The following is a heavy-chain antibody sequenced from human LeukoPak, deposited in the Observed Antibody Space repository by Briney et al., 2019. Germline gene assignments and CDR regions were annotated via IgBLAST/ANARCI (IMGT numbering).Heavy chain of an antibody. V-gene: IGHV3-74*01. D-gene: IGHD1-1*01. CDR1: GFSFSNHW. J-gene: IGHJ6*02. CDR2: INSDGSST. Sequence: GGSLRLSCAASGFSFSNHWMHWVRQAPGKGLVWVSRINSDGSSTTYADSVKGRFTISRDNAKNTLYLQTNSLRAEDTAVYYCAGTTYYGMDVWGQGTTVTVSS. CDR3: AGTTYYGMDV.